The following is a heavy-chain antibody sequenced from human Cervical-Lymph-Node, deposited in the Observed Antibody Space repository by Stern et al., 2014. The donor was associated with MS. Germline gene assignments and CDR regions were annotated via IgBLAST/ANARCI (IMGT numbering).Heavy chain of an antibody. Sequence: QVQLMQSGAEVKDPGASVKVSCKASGYSFISHAMHWVRQAPGQTFEWMGWNNGDNGNTKYSQKLQGRVTITRDKTTSTAYMELSSLTSEDTAVYYCARAGYCSPSTCSDAFDIWGQGTMVTVSS. J-gene: IGHJ3*02. CDR2: NNGDNGNT. D-gene: IGHD2-15*01. CDR1: GYSFISHA. V-gene: IGHV1-3*01. CDR3: ARAGYCSPSTCSDAFDI.